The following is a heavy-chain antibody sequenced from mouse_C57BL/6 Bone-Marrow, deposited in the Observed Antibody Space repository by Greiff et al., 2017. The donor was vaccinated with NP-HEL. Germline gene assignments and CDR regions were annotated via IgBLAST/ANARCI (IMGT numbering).Heavy chain of an antibody. CDR3: ARKGAYYSNYGGYYAMDY. Sequence: VKLMQPGTELVKPGASVKLSCKASGYTFTSYWMHWVKQRPGQGLEWIGNINPSNGGTNYNEKFKSKATLTVDKSSSSAYMQLSSLTSEDSAFYYCARKGAYYSNYGGYYAMDYWGQGTSVTVSS. D-gene: IGHD2-5*01. V-gene: IGHV1-53*01. CDR1: GYTFTSYW. CDR2: INPSNGGT. J-gene: IGHJ4*01.